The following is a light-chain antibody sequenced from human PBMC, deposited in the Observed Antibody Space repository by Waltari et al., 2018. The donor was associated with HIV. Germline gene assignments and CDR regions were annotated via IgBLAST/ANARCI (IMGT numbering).Light chain of an antibody. J-gene: IGLJ3*02. Sequence: HSPLPHPPTVSGPPGPSLTISCTGTRRAAGASKYVPWYQQHPDKVPKLLIFDVGSRPEGVSHRFSGSKSGNTASLIISGLQAEDEADYYCSSYAPPHTLVFGGGTKLTVL. CDR2: DVG. CDR1: RRAAGASKY. CDR3: SSYAPPHTLV. V-gene: IGLV2-14*03.